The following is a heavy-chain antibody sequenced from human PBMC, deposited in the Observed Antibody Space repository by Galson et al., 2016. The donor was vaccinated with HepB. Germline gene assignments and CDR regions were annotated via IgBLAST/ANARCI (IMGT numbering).Heavy chain of an antibody. CDR2: ITGNGGSL. D-gene: IGHD6-19*01. CDR1: GFTFSSFS. CDR3: AKRITSVWQWLAAFDF. Sequence: SLRLSCAASGFTFSSFSMVWVRQAPGKGLEWVAFITGNGGSLFYADSVKGRFTISRDNLENTVYLQMNTLRAEETAVYYCAKRITSVWQWLAAFDFWGQGTRVTVSS. V-gene: IGHV3-23*01. J-gene: IGHJ4*02.